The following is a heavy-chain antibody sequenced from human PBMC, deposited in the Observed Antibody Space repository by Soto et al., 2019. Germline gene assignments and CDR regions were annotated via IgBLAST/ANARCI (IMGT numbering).Heavy chain of an antibody. Sequence: SETLSLTCTVSGGSISSSSYYWGWIRQPPGKGLEWIGSIYYSGSTYYNPSLKSRVTISVDTSKNQFSLKLNSVTAADTAVYYCARDLAAAPVYWGQGTLVTVS. CDR2: IYYSGST. D-gene: IGHD2-15*01. V-gene: IGHV4-39*07. CDR1: GGSISSSSYY. CDR3: ARDLAAAPVY. J-gene: IGHJ4*02.